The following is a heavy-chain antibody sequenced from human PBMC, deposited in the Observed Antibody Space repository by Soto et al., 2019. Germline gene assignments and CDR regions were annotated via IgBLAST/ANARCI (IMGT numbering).Heavy chain of an antibody. CDR2: IYYSGST. V-gene: IGHV4-31*03. J-gene: IGHJ5*02. D-gene: IGHD1-1*01. Sequence: SETLSLTCTVSGGSISSGGYYWSWIRQHPGKGLEWIGYIYYSGSTYYNPSLKSRVTISVDTSKNQFSLKLSSVTAADTAVYYCATGPGGWFDPWGQGTLVTVSS. CDR1: GGSISSGGYY. CDR3: ATGPGGWFDP.